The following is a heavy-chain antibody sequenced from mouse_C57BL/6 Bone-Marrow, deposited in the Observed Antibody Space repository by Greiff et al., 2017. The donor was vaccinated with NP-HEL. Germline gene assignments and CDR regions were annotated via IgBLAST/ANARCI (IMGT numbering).Heavy chain of an antibody. CDR2: IYPGSGNT. Sequence: VQLQQSGAELVRPGASVTLSCKASGYTFTDYYINWVKQRPGQGLEWIARIYPGSGNTYYNEKFKGKATLTAEKSSSTAYMQLSSLTSEDSAVYFCASGRFAYWGQGTLVTVSA. J-gene: IGHJ3*01. CDR1: GYTFTDYY. V-gene: IGHV1-76*01. CDR3: ASGRFAY.